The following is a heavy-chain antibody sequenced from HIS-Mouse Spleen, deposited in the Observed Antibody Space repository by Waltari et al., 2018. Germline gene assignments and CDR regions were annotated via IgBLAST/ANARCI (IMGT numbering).Heavy chain of an antibody. CDR3: AKASSGWLDY. V-gene: IGHV3-30*18. D-gene: IGHD6-19*01. Sequence: QVQLVESGGGVVQPGRSLRLSCAASGFTFSSYGMHWFRQAPGKGVEGGAVISYDGSNNYYADSVKGRFTISRDNSKNTLYLQMNSLRAEDTAVYYCAKASSGWLDYWGQGTLVTVSS. CDR2: ISYDGSNN. J-gene: IGHJ4*02. CDR1: GFTFSSYG.